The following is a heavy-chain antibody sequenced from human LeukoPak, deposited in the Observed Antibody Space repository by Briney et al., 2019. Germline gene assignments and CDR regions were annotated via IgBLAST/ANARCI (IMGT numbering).Heavy chain of an antibody. V-gene: IGHV4-34*01. CDR1: GGSFSGYY. CDR3: ARVGIQLWLRVYFQH. CDR2: INHSGST. Sequence: PSETLSLTCAVYGGSFSGYYWSWIRQPPGKGLEWIGGINHSGSTDYNPSLKSRVTISVDTSKNQFSLKLSSVTAADTAVYYWARVGIQLWLRVYFQHWGQGTLVTVSS. J-gene: IGHJ1*01. D-gene: IGHD5-18*01.